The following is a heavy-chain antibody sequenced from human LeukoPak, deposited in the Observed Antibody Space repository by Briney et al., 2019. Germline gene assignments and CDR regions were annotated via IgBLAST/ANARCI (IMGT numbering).Heavy chain of an antibody. CDR3: ARTTNYYGSGSYYYYGMDV. CDR2: SSNTGSVI. J-gene: IGHJ6*02. V-gene: IGHV3-48*03. Sequence: SSNTGSVIYYADSVKGRFTISRDNAKNSLYLQMNSLRAEDTAVYYCARTTNYYGSGSYYYYGMDVWGQGTTVTVSS. D-gene: IGHD3-10*01.